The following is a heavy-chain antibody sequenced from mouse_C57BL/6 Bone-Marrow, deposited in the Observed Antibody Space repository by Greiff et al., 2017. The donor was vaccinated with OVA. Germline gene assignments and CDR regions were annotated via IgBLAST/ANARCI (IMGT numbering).Heavy chain of an antibody. CDR3: ANWERHLAY. J-gene: IGHJ3*01. CDR1: GYTFTSYW. Sequence: VHVKQSGAELAKPGASVKLSCKASGYTFTSYWMHWVKQRPGQGLEWIGYINPSSGYTKYNQKFKDKATLTADKSSSTAYMQLRSLTYEDSAVYYCANWERHLAYWGQGTLVTVSA. CDR2: INPSSGYT. V-gene: IGHV1-7*01. D-gene: IGHD4-1*01.